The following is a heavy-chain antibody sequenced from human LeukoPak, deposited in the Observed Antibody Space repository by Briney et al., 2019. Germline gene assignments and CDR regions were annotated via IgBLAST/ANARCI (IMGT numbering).Heavy chain of an antibody. D-gene: IGHD3-9*01. CDR2: IYNGGST. V-gene: IGHV4-39*07. CDR1: GGSISSSSYY. CDR3: VRLPERYFESSGYFDL. J-gene: IGHJ2*01. Sequence: PSETLSLTCTVSGGSISSSSYYWGWIRQPPGKDLEWIGSIYNGGSTYYNPSLKSRVTISVDTSKNQFSLKLSSVSAADTAVYYCVRLPERYFESSGYFDLWGRGTLLTVSS.